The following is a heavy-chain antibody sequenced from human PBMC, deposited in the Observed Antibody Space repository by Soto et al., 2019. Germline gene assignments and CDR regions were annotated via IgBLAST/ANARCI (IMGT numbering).Heavy chain of an antibody. Sequence: QVQLVQSGAEVKKPGASVKVSCKASGYTFTSYGISWVRQAPGQGLEWMGWISAYNGNTNYAQKLQGRVTMTTDTSTRTAYMELRSLRSDDTAVYYCARGRYYGSGSYFRAPYYYYYGMDVWGQGTTVTVSS. D-gene: IGHD3-10*01. J-gene: IGHJ6*02. V-gene: IGHV1-18*04. CDR2: ISAYNGNT. CDR1: GYTFTSYG. CDR3: ARGRYYGSGSYFRAPYYYYYGMDV.